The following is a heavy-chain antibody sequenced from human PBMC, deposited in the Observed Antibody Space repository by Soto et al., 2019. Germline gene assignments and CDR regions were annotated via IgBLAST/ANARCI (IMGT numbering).Heavy chain of an antibody. CDR3: ARDIARGYDSVDY. J-gene: IGHJ4*02. V-gene: IGHV1-69*13. D-gene: IGHD5-12*01. CDR1: GGTFSSYA. Sequence: SVKVSCKASGGTFSSYAFNWVRQAPGQGLEWMGVFIPMFGTANYAQKFQGRVTITADESTSTAYMELSSLRSEDTAVYYCARDIARGYDSVDYWGQGTLVTVSS. CDR2: FIPMFGTA.